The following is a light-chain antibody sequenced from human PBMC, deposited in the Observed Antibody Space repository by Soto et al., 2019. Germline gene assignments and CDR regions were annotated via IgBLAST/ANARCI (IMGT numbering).Light chain of an antibody. V-gene: IGLV2-8*01. CDR3: SSYAGSNNLV. Sequence: QSALTQPPSASGSPGQSVTISCTGTSNDVGGYNYVSWYQQHPGKAPKVLIYAVSKRPSGVPDRFSGSKSGNTASLTVSGLQADDEADYYCSSYAGSNNLVFGTGTKVT. CDR1: SNDVGGYNY. CDR2: AVS. J-gene: IGLJ1*01.